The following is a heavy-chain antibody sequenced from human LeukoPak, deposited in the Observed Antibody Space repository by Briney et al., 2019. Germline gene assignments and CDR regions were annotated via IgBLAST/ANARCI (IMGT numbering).Heavy chain of an antibody. V-gene: IGHV3-7*01. CDR2: IKTDGSQI. CDR3: ARAKRRYSSGWYVEGDYYYMDV. CDR1: GFTFSSYW. Sequence: PGGSLRLSCVASGFTFSSYWMTWVRQAPGRGLEWVANIKTDGSQIYYVDSVKGRFTISRDNAKNSLYLQMNSLRAEDTAVYYCARAKRRYSSGWYVEGDYYYMDVWGKGTTVTVSS. D-gene: IGHD6-19*01. J-gene: IGHJ6*03.